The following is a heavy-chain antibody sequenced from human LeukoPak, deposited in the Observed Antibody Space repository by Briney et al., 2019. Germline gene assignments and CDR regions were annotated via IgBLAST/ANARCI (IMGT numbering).Heavy chain of an antibody. CDR3: AREYDIVATRFFDY. J-gene: IGHJ4*02. CDR2: IYYSGST. CDR1: GGSISSYY. Sequence: SETLSLTCTVSGGSISSYYWSWIRQPPGKGLEWIGCIYYSGSTNYNPSLKSRVTISVDTSKNQFSLKLSSVTAADTAVYYCAREYDIVATRFFDYWGQGTLVTVSS. D-gene: IGHD5-12*01. V-gene: IGHV4-59*01.